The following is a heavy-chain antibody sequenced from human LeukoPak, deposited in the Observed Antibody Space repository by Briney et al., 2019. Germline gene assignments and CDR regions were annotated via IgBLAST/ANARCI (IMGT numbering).Heavy chain of an antibody. Sequence: PSETLSLTCDVSGGSISSSNWWRWVRQPPGKGLEWIGEINHSGSTNYNPSLKSRVTISVDTSKNQLSLKLTSVTAADTAVYYCARHAGSSVLPWFDPWGQGTLVTVSS. J-gene: IGHJ5*02. V-gene: IGHV4-4*02. CDR1: GGSISSSNW. D-gene: IGHD6-6*01. CDR3: ARHAGSSVLPWFDP. CDR2: INHSGST.